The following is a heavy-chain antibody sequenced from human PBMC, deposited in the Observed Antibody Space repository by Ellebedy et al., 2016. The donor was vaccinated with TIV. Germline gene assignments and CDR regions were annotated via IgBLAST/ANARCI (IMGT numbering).Heavy chain of an antibody. D-gene: IGHD2-15*01. J-gene: IGHJ4*02. V-gene: IGHV4-34*01. CDR2: INHSGST. CDR1: GGSFSDYY. Sequence: SETLSLTCGVYGGSFSDYYWTWIRQPPGKGLEWIGEINHSGSTNYNPSLKSRVSISVDTSKNQFSLRLTSVTAADTAIFYCARGLVSGRALDYWGQGTLVTVSS. CDR3: ARGLVSGRALDY.